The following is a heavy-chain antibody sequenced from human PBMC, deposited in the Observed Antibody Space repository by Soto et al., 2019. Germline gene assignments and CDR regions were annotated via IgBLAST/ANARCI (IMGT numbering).Heavy chain of an antibody. CDR3: ARSMITMVPEDD. D-gene: IGHD3-10*01. CDR2: IYYSGST. Sequence: SETLSLTCTVSGGSISSSSYYWGWIRQPPGKGLEWIGSIYYSGSTYYNPSLKSRVTISVDTSKNQFSLKLSSVTAADTAVYYCARSMITMVPEDDWGQGTLVTVSS. CDR1: GGSISSSSYY. V-gene: IGHV4-39*01. J-gene: IGHJ4*02.